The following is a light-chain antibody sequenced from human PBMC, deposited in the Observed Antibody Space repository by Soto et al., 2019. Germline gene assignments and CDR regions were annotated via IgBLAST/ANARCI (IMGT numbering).Light chain of an antibody. CDR1: SSDVGGYNF. CDR3: SSYSGSDNFVV. J-gene: IGLJ2*01. V-gene: IGLV2-8*01. Sequence: QSALTQPPSASGSPGESVTISCSGTSSDVGGYNFVSWYQQLPGKAPKLIIYEVFQRPSGVPDRFSGSKSGNAASLTVSGLQAEDEADYYCSSYSGSDNFVVFGGGTKLTVL. CDR2: EVF.